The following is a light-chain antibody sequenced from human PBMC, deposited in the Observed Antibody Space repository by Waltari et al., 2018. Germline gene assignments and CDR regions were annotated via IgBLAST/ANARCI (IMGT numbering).Light chain of an antibody. V-gene: IGLV2-14*03. CDR3: SSQSTKNGVI. Sequence: QSALTQPASVSGSPGQSITISCTGSSSDVGGDDSVSWCDDHPGQDPKVIIYDVNKRPSGVSDRFSGSKSGNTASLTISGLQAEDEATFYCSSQSTKNGVIFGGGTKVTVL. J-gene: IGLJ2*01. CDR1: SSDVGGDDS. CDR2: DVN.